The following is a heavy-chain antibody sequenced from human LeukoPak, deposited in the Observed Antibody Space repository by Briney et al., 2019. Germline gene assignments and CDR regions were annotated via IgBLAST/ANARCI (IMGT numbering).Heavy chain of an antibody. J-gene: IGHJ4*02. CDR3: ARLISTMVNDY. CDR2: IIPILGVA. Sequence: ASVKVSCKASGGTFSSYAISWVRQAPGQGLEWMGRIIPILGVANYAQKFQGRVTITADKSTSTAYMELSSLRSEDTAVYYCARLISTMVNDYWGQGTLLTVYS. D-gene: IGHD3-10*01. V-gene: IGHV1-69*04. CDR1: GGTFSSYA.